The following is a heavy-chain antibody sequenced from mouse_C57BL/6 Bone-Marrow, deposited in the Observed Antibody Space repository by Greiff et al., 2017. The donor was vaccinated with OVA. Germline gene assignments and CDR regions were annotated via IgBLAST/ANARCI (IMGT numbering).Heavy chain of an antibody. CDR3: ARVAQTANYFDY. J-gene: IGHJ2*01. D-gene: IGHD6-1*02. V-gene: IGHV5-4*01. CDR2: ISDGGSYT. CDR1: GFTFSSYA. Sequence: VQLKESGGGLVKPGGSLKLSCAASGFTFSSYAMSWVRQTPEKRLEWVATISDGGSYTYYPDNVKGRFTISRDNAKNNLYLQMSHLKSEDTAMYYCARVAQTANYFDYWGQGTTLTVSS.